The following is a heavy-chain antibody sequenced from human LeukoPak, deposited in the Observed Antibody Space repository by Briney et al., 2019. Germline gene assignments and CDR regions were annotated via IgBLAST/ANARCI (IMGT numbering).Heavy chain of an antibody. J-gene: IGHJ4*02. CDR1: GFTFSSYS. CDR2: ISSSSSYI. Sequence: GGFLRLSCAASGFTFSSYSMNWVRQAPGKGLEWVSSISSSSSYIYYADSVKGRFTISRDNSQDTLYLHMNSLRAEDTAVYYCAKDQTAAVGQLDYWGQGTVVTVSS. D-gene: IGHD6-13*01. V-gene: IGHV3-21*04. CDR3: AKDQTAAVGQLDY.